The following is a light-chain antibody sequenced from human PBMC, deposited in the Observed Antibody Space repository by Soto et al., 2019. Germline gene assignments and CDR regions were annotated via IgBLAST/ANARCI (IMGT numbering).Light chain of an antibody. J-gene: IGLJ1*01. Sequence: QSVLTQPASVSGSPGQSITISCTGTSSDVGGYHYVSWYQQHPGKAPKLMIYDVSNRPSGVSNRFSGSKSGNTASLTISGLQAEDETDYYCSSYTSSSTYVFXTGTKVTVL. CDR1: SSDVGGYHY. V-gene: IGLV2-14*01. CDR3: SSYTSSSTYV. CDR2: DVS.